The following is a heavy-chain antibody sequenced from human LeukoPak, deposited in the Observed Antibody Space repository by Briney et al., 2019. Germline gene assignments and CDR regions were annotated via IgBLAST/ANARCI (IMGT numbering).Heavy chain of an antibody. J-gene: IGHJ5*02. CDR1: GFTFSSYW. CDR2: IKQDGSEK. Sequence: PGGSLRLSCAASGFTFSSYWMSWVRQAPGKGLEWVANIKQDGSEKYYVDSVKGRFTISRDNAKNSLYLQMNSLRAEDTAVYYCARDSTVRGVIQFDPWGQGTLVTVSS. D-gene: IGHD3-10*01. V-gene: IGHV3-7*03. CDR3: ARDSTVRGVIQFDP.